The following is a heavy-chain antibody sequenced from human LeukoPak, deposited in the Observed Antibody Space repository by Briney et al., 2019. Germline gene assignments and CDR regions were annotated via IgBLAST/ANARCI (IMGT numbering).Heavy chain of an antibody. J-gene: IGHJ4*02. CDR3: AKRGSNTWSDFDY. V-gene: IGHV4-59*08. CDR1: GGSISTYY. D-gene: IGHD6-13*01. Sequence: PSETLSLTCTLSGGSISTYYWSWIRQPPGKGLEWIGYIYYSGITNYNPSLKSRATISVDTSKNQFSLRLNSVTAADTAVYYCAKRGSNTWSDFDYWGQGTLVTLSS. CDR2: IYYSGIT.